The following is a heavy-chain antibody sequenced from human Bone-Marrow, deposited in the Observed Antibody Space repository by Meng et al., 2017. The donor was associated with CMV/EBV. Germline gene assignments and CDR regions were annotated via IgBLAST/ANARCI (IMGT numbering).Heavy chain of an antibody. D-gene: IGHD3-10*01. CDR1: GFTFSSYG. CDR3: AKDRRMRGVIIGGNYFDY. J-gene: IGHJ4*02. CDR2: IWYDGSNK. Sequence: GESLKISCAASGFTFSSYGMHWVRQAPGKGLEWVAVIWYDGSNKYYADSVKGRFTISRDNSKNTLYLQMNSLRAEDTAVYYCAKDRRMRGVIIGGNYFDYWGQGTLVTVPS. V-gene: IGHV3-33*06.